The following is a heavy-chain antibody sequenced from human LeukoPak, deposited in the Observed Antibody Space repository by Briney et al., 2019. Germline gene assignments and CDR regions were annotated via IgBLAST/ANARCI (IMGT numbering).Heavy chain of an antibody. Sequence: SETLSLTCTVSGGSISSGDYYWSWIRQPPGKGLEWIGYIYYSGSTYFNPSLKSRVTISVDTSKNQFSLKLSSVTAADTAVYYCASSITIFGVVPLNLDAFDIWGQGTMVTVSS. D-gene: IGHD3-3*01. CDR1: GGSISSGDYY. CDR2: IYYSGST. CDR3: ASSITIFGVVPLNLDAFDI. V-gene: IGHV4-30-4*08. J-gene: IGHJ3*02.